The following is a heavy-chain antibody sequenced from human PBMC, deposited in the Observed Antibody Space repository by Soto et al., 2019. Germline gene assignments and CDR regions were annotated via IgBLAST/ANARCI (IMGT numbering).Heavy chain of an antibody. J-gene: IGHJ4*02. CDR2: INHSGST. CDR3: ARGRSYYYDSSGYYYVDY. V-gene: IGHV4-34*01. D-gene: IGHD3-22*01. CDR1: GRSFSGYY. Sequence: SETLSLNSAVSGRSFSGYYWCWARHRLVKGLEWIGEINHSGSTNYNPSLKSRVTISVDTSKNQFSLKLSSVTAADTAVYYCARGRSYYYDSSGYYYVDYWGQGTLVTVS.